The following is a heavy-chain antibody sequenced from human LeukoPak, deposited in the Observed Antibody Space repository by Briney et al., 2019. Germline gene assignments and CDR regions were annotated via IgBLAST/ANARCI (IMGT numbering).Heavy chain of an antibody. Sequence: SETLSLTCTVSGGSISSSSYYWGWIRQPPGKGLEWIGSIYYSGSTYYNPSLKSRVTISVDTSKNQFSLKLSSVTAADTAVYYCAGAPILYYDFWSASDYWGQGTLVTVSS. D-gene: IGHD3-3*01. CDR2: IYYSGST. J-gene: IGHJ4*02. CDR3: AGAPILYYDFWSASDY. CDR1: GGSISSSSYY. V-gene: IGHV4-39*01.